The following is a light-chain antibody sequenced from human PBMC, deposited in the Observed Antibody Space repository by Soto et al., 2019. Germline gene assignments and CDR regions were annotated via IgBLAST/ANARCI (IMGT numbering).Light chain of an antibody. CDR1: KDGDTW. CDR2: AAS. J-gene: IGKJ4*01. Sequence: DIHLTQSPSSVSASVGDRVTITCRASKDGDTWLAWYQQKPGKAPKLLISAASTLQSGVPSRFSGSGSGTEFTLTISSLQPEDFATYFCQQANTFPLTFGGGTKVEIK. CDR3: QQANTFPLT. V-gene: IGKV1-12*01.